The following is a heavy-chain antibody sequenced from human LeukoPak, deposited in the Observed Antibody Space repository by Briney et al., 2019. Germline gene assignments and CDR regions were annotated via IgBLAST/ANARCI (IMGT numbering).Heavy chain of an antibody. V-gene: IGHV3-9*01. D-gene: IGHD3-22*01. J-gene: IGHJ4*02. CDR3: AQGLPLFYYDSSGPIDY. Sequence: GRSLRLSCAASGFTFDDYAMHWVRQAPGKGLEWVSGISWNSGSIGYADSVKGRVTISRDNSKKTLYLQMNSLRAEDTAVYYCAQGLPLFYYDSSGPIDYWGQGTLVTVSS. CDR2: ISWNSGSI. CDR1: GFTFDDYA.